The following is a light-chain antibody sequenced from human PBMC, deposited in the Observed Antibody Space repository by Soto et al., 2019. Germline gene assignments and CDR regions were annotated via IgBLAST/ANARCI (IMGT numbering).Light chain of an antibody. CDR1: RSVSNSF. J-gene: IGKJ4*01. V-gene: IGKV3-20*01. CDR2: GAS. Sequence: EMVLTQSPGTLSLSPGGRATLSCRASRSVSNSFLAWYQQKPGQAPRLLIYGASSRATGIPDRFSGSGSGTDFTLTISRLEREDFAVYYCQQYGSSPPLTFGGGTKVEIK. CDR3: QQYGSSPPLT.